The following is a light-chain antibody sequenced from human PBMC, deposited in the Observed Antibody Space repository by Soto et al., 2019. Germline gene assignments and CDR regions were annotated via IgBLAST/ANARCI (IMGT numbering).Light chain of an antibody. V-gene: IGKV2-24*01. Sequence: DIVLTQTPLASPVNLGQPASISCRSSQSLVHLDGHTYLSWLQLTPGQPTRILIYQISNRFSGFPDRFHGSGAGTDFTLSISRVEAEDVGVYYCVQFAHCPRTFGHGTKVEIK. CDR2: QIS. CDR1: QSLVHLDGHTY. J-gene: IGKJ1*01. CDR3: VQFAHCPRT.